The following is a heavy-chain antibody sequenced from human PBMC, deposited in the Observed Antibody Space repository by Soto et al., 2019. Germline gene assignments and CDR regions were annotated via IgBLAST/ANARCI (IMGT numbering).Heavy chain of an antibody. CDR1: GGSVNSGSYY. D-gene: IGHD2-15*01. CDR3: ARGLSIGGIFVDY. CDR2: IYYSGST. J-gene: IGHJ4*02. V-gene: IGHV4-61*01. Sequence: QVHLQESGPGLVKPSETLSLTCAVSGGSVNSGSYYWSWIRQPPGKGLEWIGYIYYSGSTNYNPYLKSRVTIAQDTSKNQRALKLCSVTGAGPAVFCCARGLSIGGIFVDYWGQGTLVTGSS.